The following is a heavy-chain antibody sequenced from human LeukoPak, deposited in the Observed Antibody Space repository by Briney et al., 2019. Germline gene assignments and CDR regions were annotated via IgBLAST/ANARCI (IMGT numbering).Heavy chain of an antibody. J-gene: IGHJ4*02. Sequence: NASETLSLTCTVSGGSISSYYWSWIRQPPGKGLEWIGYIYYSGSTNYNPSLKSRVTISVDTSKNQFSLKLSSVTAADTAVYYCARDRHNYYDSSGYFDYWGQGTLVTVSS. CDR3: ARDRHNYYDSSGYFDY. D-gene: IGHD3-22*01. CDR1: GGSISSYY. V-gene: IGHV4-4*08. CDR2: IYYSGST.